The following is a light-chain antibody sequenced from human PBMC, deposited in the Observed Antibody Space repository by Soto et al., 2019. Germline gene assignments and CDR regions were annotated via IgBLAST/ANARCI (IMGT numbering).Light chain of an antibody. CDR1: QGVSSNY. Sequence: EIVLTQSPGTLSLSPGERATLSYRASQGVSSNYLAWYQQKPGQAPRLLIYAASNRATGVPDRFSGSGSGTDFTLIINRLAPEDFAVYYCHQYGSSPRTFGQGTKVDIK. CDR2: AAS. V-gene: IGKV3-20*01. J-gene: IGKJ1*01. CDR3: HQYGSSPRT.